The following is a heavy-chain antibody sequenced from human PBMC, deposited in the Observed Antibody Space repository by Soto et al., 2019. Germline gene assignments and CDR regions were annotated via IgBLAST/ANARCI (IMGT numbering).Heavy chain of an antibody. D-gene: IGHD1-26*01. CDR3: ARDLAKGGGSAGFDY. CDR1: GYTFTVYY. Sequence: ASLKVSCKASGYTFTVYYMHWVRQAPGQGLEWMGWINPKSGGTMYPQKFQGRVTMTWDTSISTAYMALTRLRSDDTAVYYCARDLAKGGGSAGFDYWGQGTLATVSS. CDR2: INPKSGGT. J-gene: IGHJ4*02. V-gene: IGHV1-2*02.